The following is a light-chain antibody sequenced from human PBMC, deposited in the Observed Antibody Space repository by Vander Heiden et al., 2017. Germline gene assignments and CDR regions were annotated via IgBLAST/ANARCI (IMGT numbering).Light chain of an antibody. Sequence: EIVLTQSPATLSLSPGERATISCRASQSVSIYLAWYQQKPGQAPRLLIYDASNRATGIPARFSGSGSGTDFTLTINSLEPEDFAVYFCQHRSTWPLTFGGGTKVEIK. CDR2: DAS. J-gene: IGKJ4*01. V-gene: IGKV3-11*01. CDR1: QSVSIY. CDR3: QHRSTWPLT.